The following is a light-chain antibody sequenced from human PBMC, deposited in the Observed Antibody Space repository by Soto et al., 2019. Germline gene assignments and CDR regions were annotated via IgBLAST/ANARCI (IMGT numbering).Light chain of an antibody. CDR2: GAS. J-gene: IGKJ1*01. CDR1: QSVSGSF. CDR3: QQYDNSPWT. V-gene: IGKV3-20*01. Sequence: DIVLTQSPGTLSLSPGERATLSCRASQSVSGSFLAWYQQKPGQAPRLLIFGASNRATGIPDRFSGSGSGTDFTLTISRLEPEDFAVYYCQQYDNSPWTFGQGTKVEIK.